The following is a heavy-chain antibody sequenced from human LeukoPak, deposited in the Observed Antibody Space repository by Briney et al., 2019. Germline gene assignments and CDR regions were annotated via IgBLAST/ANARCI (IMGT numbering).Heavy chain of an antibody. CDR1: GFTFSNYA. J-gene: IGHJ4*02. CDR3: AKGGSGWHIHYFDS. CDR2: ISDNGGT. Sequence: GGSLRLSCAASGFTFSNYAMSWVRQAPGKGLEWVSVISDNGGTYYADSVKGRFAISRDNSKNTVYLQMNSLRAEDTAVYYCAKGGSGWHIHYFDSWGQGTLGTVSS. D-gene: IGHD6-19*01. V-gene: IGHV3-23*01.